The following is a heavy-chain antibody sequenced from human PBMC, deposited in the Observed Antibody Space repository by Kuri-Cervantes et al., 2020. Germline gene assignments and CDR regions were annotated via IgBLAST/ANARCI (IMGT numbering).Heavy chain of an antibody. J-gene: IGHJ3*01. CDR1: GLTFRNAW. D-gene: IGHD6-19*01. V-gene: IGHV3-15*01. Sequence: GGSLRLSCAASGLTFRNAWMTWVRQAPGKGLEWVGHSINEADGGATEYAAPVKGRFTISRDYSKNTLYLQMNTLKSDDTAVYYCATHYKSGWYNGAFDLWGQGTTVTVSS. CDR3: ATHYKSGWYNGAFDL. CDR2: SINEADGGAT.